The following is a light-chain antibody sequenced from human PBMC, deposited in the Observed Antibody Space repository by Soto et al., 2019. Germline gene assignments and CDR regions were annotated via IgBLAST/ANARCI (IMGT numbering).Light chain of an antibody. CDR3: SSYSSSSTLYV. V-gene: IGLV2-14*01. Sequence: QSVLTQPASLSGSPGQSITISCTGTSSDIGGFYYVPWYQHHPGKDPKLMIYQVSNRPSGVSNRFSGSNSGNTASLTISGLQAEDEADYFCSSYSSSSTLYVFGDGTKFTV. J-gene: IGLJ1*01. CDR2: QVS. CDR1: SSDIGGFYY.